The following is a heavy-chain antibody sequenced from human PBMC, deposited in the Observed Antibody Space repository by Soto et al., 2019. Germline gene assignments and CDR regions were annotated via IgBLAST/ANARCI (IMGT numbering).Heavy chain of an antibody. CDR2: IYYRGST. Sequence: TLSLTCTVSGRSISSGDYYWRWIRQPPGKCLEWIGYIYYRGSTYYIPFLKSLVTISVDTSKNQFSLKLSSVTAADTAVYYCARELGGYDSYYFDYWGQGTLVTVFS. CDR3: ARELGGYDSYYFDY. D-gene: IGHD5-12*01. CDR1: GRSISSGDYY. J-gene: IGHJ4*02. V-gene: IGHV4-30-4*01.